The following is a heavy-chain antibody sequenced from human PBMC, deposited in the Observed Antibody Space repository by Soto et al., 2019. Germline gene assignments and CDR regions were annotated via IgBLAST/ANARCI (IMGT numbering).Heavy chain of an antibody. CDR1: GFNSGFTFSSYA. CDR2: VSDGGGST. D-gene: IGHD3-3*01. V-gene: IGHV3-23*01. CDR3: AKDRGDFWSDDDY. Sequence: PGGSLRLSCAASGFNSGFTFSSYAMSWVRLAPGKGLEWVSTVSDGGGSTYYADSVKGRFTISRDNSKSTLYLQMNSLAAGDTAVYYCAKDRGDFWSDDDYWGQGTLVTVSS. J-gene: IGHJ4*02.